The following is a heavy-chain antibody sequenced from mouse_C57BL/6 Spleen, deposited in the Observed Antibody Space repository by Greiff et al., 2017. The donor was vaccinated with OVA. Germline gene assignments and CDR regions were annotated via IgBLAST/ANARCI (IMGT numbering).Heavy chain of an antibody. J-gene: IGHJ1*03. Sequence: EVQGVESGGGLVQPGGSMKLSCAASGFTFSDAWMDWVRQSPEKGLEWVAEIRNKANNHATYYAESVKGRFTISRDESKSSVYLQMNSLRAEDTGSYYCTRPYYDYDGYFDVWGTGTTVTVSS. V-gene: IGHV6-6*01. CDR3: TRPYYDYDGYFDV. CDR2: IRNKANNHAT. D-gene: IGHD2-4*01. CDR1: GFTFSDAW.